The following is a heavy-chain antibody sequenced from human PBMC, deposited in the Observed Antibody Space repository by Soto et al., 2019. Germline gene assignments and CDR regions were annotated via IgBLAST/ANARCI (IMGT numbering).Heavy chain of an antibody. V-gene: IGHV1-69*02. CDR2: TIPILSMS. D-gene: IGHD3-10*01. CDR1: GDTFSSYT. J-gene: IGHJ4*02. Sequence: QVHLVQSGAELKKPGSSVRGSCKASGDTFSSYTINWVRQAPGLGLEWMGRTIPILSMSNYALKFQGRLTITADKSTSTAYMELSSLRSDDTAIYYCATSYGSGSQAFDNWGQGALVTVSS. CDR3: ATSYGSGSQAFDN.